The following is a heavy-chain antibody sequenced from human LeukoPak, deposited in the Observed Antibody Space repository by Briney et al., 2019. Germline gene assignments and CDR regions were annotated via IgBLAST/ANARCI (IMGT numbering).Heavy chain of an antibody. Sequence: PSETLSLTCIVSGDSISSGHYYWNWIRQSAGKGLEWIGYISSRGTSTYNPSLKSPVTISKDTSKNQFSLRPNSVTAADTAVYYCARAWFGELFFDYWGQGALVTVSS. CDR2: ISSRGTS. V-gene: IGHV4-61*10. D-gene: IGHD3-10*01. CDR1: GDSISSGHYY. CDR3: ARAWFGELFFDY. J-gene: IGHJ4*02.